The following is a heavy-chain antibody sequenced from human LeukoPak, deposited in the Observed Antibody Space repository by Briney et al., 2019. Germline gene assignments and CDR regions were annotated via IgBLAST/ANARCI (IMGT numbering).Heavy chain of an antibody. V-gene: IGHV4-39*01. D-gene: IGHD3-10*01. J-gene: IGHJ5*02. CDR1: XXSIRXSYYY. CDR2: IYGSGST. CDR3: ARHYGP. Sequence: ETLSXXXXVSXXSIRXSYYYWGWIRQPPGKGLEWIGSIYGSGSTYYNPSLKSRVTISVDTSKNQFSLKLNSVTAADTAVYYCARHYGPWGQGTLVTVSS.